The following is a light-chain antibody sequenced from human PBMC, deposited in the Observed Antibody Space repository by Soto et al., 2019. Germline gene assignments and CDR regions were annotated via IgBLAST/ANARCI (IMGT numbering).Light chain of an antibody. CDR3: ATWDGSLNGVL. CDR2: SSN. CDR1: SSNIGSNT. Sequence: QSVLTQPPSASGTPGQRVTISCSGSSSNIGSNTVNWYQQRPGTAPKLLIYSSNQRPSGVPDRFSGSQSGTSASLAISGLQSEDEAAYYCATWDGSLNGVLFGGGTKLTVL. J-gene: IGLJ2*01. V-gene: IGLV1-44*01.